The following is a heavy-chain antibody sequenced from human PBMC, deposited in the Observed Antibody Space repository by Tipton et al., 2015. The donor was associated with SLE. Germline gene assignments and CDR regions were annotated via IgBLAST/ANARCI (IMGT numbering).Heavy chain of an antibody. CDR3: ARSAGYSSNWAHFDY. Sequence: GLVKPSQTLSLTCAISGDSVSSNSAAWNWIRQSPSRGLEWLGRTYYRSKWSYNYAISVKSRITINPDTSKNQFSLQLNSVTAADTAVYYCARSAGYSSNWAHFDYWGQGTLVTVSS. J-gene: IGHJ4*02. D-gene: IGHD6-13*01. CDR2: TYYRSKWSY. V-gene: IGHV6-1*01. CDR1: GDSVSSNSAA.